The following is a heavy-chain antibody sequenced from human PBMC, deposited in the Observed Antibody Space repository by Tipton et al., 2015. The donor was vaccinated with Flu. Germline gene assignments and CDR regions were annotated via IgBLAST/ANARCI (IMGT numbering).Heavy chain of an antibody. D-gene: IGHD2-2*01. CDR2: IHHSGNT. Sequence: TLSLTCGVSGASVGSPYCWGWIRQPPGKGLEWIGNIHHSGNTYQNPSLKSRVTISVDKSRNQFSLEMRSVTAADMAVYYCARDPSLGMPDYFDYWGQGTLVTASS. V-gene: IGHV4-38-2*02. CDR3: ARDPSLGMPDYFDY. J-gene: IGHJ4*02. CDR1: GASVGSPYC.